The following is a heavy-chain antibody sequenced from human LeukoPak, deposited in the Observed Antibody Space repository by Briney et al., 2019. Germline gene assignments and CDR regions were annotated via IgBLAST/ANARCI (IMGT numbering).Heavy chain of an antibody. D-gene: IGHD3-16*01. J-gene: IGHJ4*02. CDR2: RIPIFRRA. CDR3: PRVGEFGIHSAMVLPD. V-gene: IGHV1-69*13. CDR1: GGTFSSYG. Sequence: GASVKVSCKVSGGTFSSYGFSWGRQAPGQGLECMGGRIPIFRRANYAQKFQDTLTLTADESTTEAYMALTRLKSDDTAIYYCPRVGEFGIHSAMVLPDWGQGSLVTVSS.